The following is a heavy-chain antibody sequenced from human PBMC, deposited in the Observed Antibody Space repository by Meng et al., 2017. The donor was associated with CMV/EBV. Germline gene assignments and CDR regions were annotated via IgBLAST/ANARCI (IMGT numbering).Heavy chain of an antibody. CDR2: ISSSGSTI. CDR1: GFTFSSYE. Sequence: GGSLRLSCAVSGFTFSSYEMNWVRQAPGKGREGVSYISSSGSTIYYADSGKGRFTISSDNAKNSLYLQMNSLRAEDTAVYYCARVLQPHYYYYYDMDVWGQGTTVTVSS. V-gene: IGHV3-48*03. D-gene: IGHD4-11*01. CDR3: ARVLQPHYYYYYDMDV. J-gene: IGHJ6*02.